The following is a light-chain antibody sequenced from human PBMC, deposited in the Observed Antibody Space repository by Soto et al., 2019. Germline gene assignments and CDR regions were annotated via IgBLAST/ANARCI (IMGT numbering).Light chain of an antibody. CDR1: QSVSSY. V-gene: IGKV3-11*01. CDR3: XQRSNWPVT. J-gene: IGKJ5*01. CDR2: DAS. Sequence: EIVLTQSPATLSLSPGERATLSCRASQSVSSYLAWYQQKPGQAPRLLIYDASNRATGIPARFSGSGSGTDXTLTIXSLEPEDFAVYYXXQRSNWPVTFGQGTRLEIK.